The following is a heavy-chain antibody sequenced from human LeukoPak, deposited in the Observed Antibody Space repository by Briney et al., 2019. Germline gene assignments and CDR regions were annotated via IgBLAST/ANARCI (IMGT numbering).Heavy chain of an antibody. CDR2: IGSSSTYI. CDR1: GFTFSSYA. Sequence: PGGSLRLSCAASGFTFSSYAMNWVRQAPGKGLEWVSSIGSSSTYIFYADSVKGRFTISRDNAKNSLYLEMNSLRAEDTALYFCAREITYQHSSAYDYWGQGTRVTVSS. D-gene: IGHD3-22*01. CDR3: AREITYQHSSAYDY. V-gene: IGHV3-21*01. J-gene: IGHJ4*02.